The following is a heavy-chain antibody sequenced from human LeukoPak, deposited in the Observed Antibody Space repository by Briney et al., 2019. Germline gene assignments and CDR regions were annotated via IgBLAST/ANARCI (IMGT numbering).Heavy chain of an antibody. CDR3: ASAVYYYDSSGSFDY. V-gene: IGHV1-24*01. D-gene: IGHD3-22*01. Sequence: ASVKASCKVSGYTLTELSMHWVRQAPGKGLEWMRGFDPEDGETIYAQKFQGRVTMTEDTSTDTAYMELSSLRSEDTAVYYCASAVYYYDSSGSFDYWGQGTLVTVSS. J-gene: IGHJ4*02. CDR1: GYTLTELS. CDR2: FDPEDGET.